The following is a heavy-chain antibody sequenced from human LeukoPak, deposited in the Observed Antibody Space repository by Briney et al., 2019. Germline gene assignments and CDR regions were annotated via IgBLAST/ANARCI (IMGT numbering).Heavy chain of an antibody. CDR3: ARVDRRGIPSYRVFDY. J-gene: IGHJ4*02. CDR2: INTNTGNP. CDR1: GYTFTSYA. D-gene: IGHD1-26*01. Sequence: ASVKASCKASGYTFTSYAMNWVRQAPGQGLEWMGWINTNTGNPTYAQGFTGRFVFSLDTSVSTAYLQISSLKAEDTAVYYCARVDRRGIPSYRVFDYWGQGTLVTVSS. V-gene: IGHV7-4-1*02.